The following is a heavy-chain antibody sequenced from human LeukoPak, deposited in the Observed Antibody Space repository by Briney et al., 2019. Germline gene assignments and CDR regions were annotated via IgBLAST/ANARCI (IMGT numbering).Heavy chain of an antibody. D-gene: IGHD3-22*01. J-gene: IGHJ4*02. Sequence: ASVKVSCKASGGTFSSYAIGWVRQAPGQGLEWMGRIIPIFGIANYAQKFQGRVTITADKSTSTAYMELSSLRSEDTAVYYCARDPDDSSGYYYDNFDYWGQGTLVTVSS. V-gene: IGHV1-69*04. CDR1: GGTFSSYA. CDR2: IIPIFGIA. CDR3: ARDPDDSSGYYYDNFDY.